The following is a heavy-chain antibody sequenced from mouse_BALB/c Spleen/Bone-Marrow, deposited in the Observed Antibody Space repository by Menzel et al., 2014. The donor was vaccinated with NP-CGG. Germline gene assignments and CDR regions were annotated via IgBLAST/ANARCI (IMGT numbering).Heavy chain of an antibody. D-gene: IGHD2-2*01. CDR1: GYTFTYYT. Sequence: QVQLQQSGAELARPGASVKMSCKASGYTFTYYTMYWVKQRPGQGLEWIGYINPNSDYTNYNQKFKDKATLTADKSSSTAYMQLSSLTSEDSAVYYFAREVYGSWFAYWGQGTLVTVSA. V-gene: IGHV1-4*01. CDR2: INPNSDYT. CDR3: AREVYGSWFAY. J-gene: IGHJ3*01.